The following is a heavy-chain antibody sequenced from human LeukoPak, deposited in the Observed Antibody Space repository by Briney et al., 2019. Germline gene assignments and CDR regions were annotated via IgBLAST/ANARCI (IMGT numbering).Heavy chain of an antibody. CDR2: IIPIFGTA. J-gene: IGHJ4*02. CDR3: ARYPYSYGTYYFDY. CDR1: GGTFSSYA. Sequence: GASVKVSCKASGGTFSSYAISWVRQAPGQGLEWMGGIIPIFGTANYAQKFQGRVTITTDESTSTAYMELSSLRSEDTAVYYCARYPYSYGTYYFDYWGQGTLVTVSS. D-gene: IGHD5-18*01. V-gene: IGHV1-69*05.